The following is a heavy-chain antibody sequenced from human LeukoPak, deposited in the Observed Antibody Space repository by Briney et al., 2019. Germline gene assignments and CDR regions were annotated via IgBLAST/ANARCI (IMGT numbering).Heavy chain of an antibody. CDR2: ISAYNGNT. D-gene: IGHD3-3*01. V-gene: IGHV1-18*01. CDR1: GYTFTSYG. CDR3: ASTHEKLTIFGVVISDY. Sequence: ASVKVSCKASGYTFTSYGISWVRQAPGQGLEWMGWISAYNGNTNYAQKLQGRVTMTTDTSTSTAYMELRSLRSDDTAVYYCASTHEKLTIFGVVISDYWGQGTLVTVSS. J-gene: IGHJ4*02.